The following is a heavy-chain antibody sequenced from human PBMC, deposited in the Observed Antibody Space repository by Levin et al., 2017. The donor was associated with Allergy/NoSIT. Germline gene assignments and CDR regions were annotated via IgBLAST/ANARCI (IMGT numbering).Heavy chain of an antibody. CDR1: GGSITSFY. Sequence: PSETLSLTCIVSGGSITSFYWSWIRQPPGQGLAWIGYIDYRGSTNYNPSLKRQVTMSVDTSKNQYSLKLSLVTAAATAASFCACQILVVTAVPPRYYFDYGGQGTLVTGSS. V-gene: IGHV4-59*08. J-gene: IGHJ4*02. CDR2: IDYRGST. D-gene: IGHD2-21*02. CDR3: ACQILVVTAVPPRYYFDY.